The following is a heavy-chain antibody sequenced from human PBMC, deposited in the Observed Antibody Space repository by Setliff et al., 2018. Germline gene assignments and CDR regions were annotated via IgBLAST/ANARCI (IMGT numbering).Heavy chain of an antibody. CDR3: ARTPNEGQFDS. V-gene: IGHV2-5*08. J-gene: IGHJ5*01. Sequence: GSGPTLVNPTQTLTLTCTFSGFSLSTSGMCVSWIRQPPGQALEWLALIYWDDDKRYSPSLKTRLTISKDTSKNQVVLSMTNMDPVDTATYYCARTPNEGQFDSWGQGALVTVSS. CDR2: IYWDDDK. CDR1: GFSLSTSGMC.